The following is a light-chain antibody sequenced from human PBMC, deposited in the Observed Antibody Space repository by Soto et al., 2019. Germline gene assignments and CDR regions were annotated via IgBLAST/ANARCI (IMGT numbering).Light chain of an antibody. V-gene: IGKV2-28*01. CDR1: QSLLHNNGYNY. J-gene: IGKJ3*01. CDR2: LGS. CDR3: MQALKTQFT. Sequence: DIVMTQSPLSLPVTPGEPASISCRSSQSLLHNNGYNYLDWYLQKPGQSPQLLIYLGSNRASGVPDRFRGSGSGTDFTLKISRVEAEDVGVYYCMQALKTQFTFGPGTKVEIK.